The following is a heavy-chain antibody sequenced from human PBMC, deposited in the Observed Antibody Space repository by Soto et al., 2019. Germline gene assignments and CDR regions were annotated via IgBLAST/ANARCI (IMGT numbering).Heavy chain of an antibody. CDR1: GFTFSTYS. D-gene: IGHD3-22*01. V-gene: IGHV3-48*01. CDR2: ISSSSSTI. Sequence: HPGGSLRLSCAASGFTFSTYSMNWVRQAPGEGLEWVSYISSSSSTIFYTDSVKGRFTVSRDNAKNSLYLQMNSLRAEDTAVYYCARDFFDSSDYTTNWFDPWGQGTLVTVSS. CDR3: ARDFFDSSDYTTNWFDP. J-gene: IGHJ5*02.